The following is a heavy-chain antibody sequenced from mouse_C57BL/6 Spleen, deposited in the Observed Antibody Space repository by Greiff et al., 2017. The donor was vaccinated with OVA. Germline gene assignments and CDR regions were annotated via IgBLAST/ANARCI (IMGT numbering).Heavy chain of an antibody. J-gene: IGHJ2*01. CDR1: GYAFSSYW. Sequence: VQLQQSGAELVKPGASVKISCKASGYAFSSYWMNWVKQRPGKGLELIGQFYPGDGDTNYNGKFKGKATLTADKSSSTAYMQLSSLTSEDSAVYFCARSGYGYDGDYWGQGTTLTVSS. V-gene: IGHV1-80*01. CDR3: ARSGYGYDGDY. D-gene: IGHD2-2*01. CDR2: FYPGDGDT.